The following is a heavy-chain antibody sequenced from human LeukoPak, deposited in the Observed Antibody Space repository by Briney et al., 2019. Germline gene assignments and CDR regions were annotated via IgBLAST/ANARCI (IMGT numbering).Heavy chain of an antibody. J-gene: IGHJ4*02. V-gene: IGHV4-31*03. Sequence: SETLSLTCTVSGGSISSGGYYWSWIRQHPGKGLERIGYIYYSGSTYYNPSLKSRVTISVDTSKNQFSLKLSSVTAADTAVYYCASVYYYDSSGVFDYWGQGTLVTVSS. CDR1: GGSISSGGYY. CDR2: IYYSGST. D-gene: IGHD3-22*01. CDR3: ASVYYYDSSGVFDY.